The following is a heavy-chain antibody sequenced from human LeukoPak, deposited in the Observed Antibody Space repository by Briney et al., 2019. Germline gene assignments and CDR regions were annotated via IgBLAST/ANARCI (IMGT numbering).Heavy chain of an antibody. CDR2: IYYSGST. D-gene: IGHD2-21*02. V-gene: IGHV4-59*01. Sequence: SETLPLTCTVAGGSTSSYYWSWIRQPPGKGLEWIGYIYYSGSTNYNPSLKSRVTISVDTSKNQFSLKLSSVTAADTAVYYCARGDCGGDCYSGFDYWGQGTLVTVSS. J-gene: IGHJ4*02. CDR1: GGSTSSYY. CDR3: ARGDCGGDCYSGFDY.